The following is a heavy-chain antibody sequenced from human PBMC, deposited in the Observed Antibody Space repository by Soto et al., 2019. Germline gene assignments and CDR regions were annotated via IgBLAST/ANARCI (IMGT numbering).Heavy chain of an antibody. J-gene: IGHJ4*02. V-gene: IGHV3-23*01. CDR2: ISINGQGI. D-gene: IGHD2-21*01. CDR3: EEDRAYSREYFHY. Sequence: GGSLRLSCAASGFTFSSYAMSWVRQAPGKGLEWVSAISINGQGIYYADSVRGRFTISRDNSRNTVFLHMDSLRAEDTAVYYCEEDRAYSREYFHYWGQGTLVTVSS. CDR1: GFTFSSYA.